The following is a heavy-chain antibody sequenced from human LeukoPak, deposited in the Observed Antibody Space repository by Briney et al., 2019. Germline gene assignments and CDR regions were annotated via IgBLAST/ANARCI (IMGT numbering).Heavy chain of an antibody. J-gene: IGHJ4*02. Sequence: GESLKISCKGSGYNFAIYWIAWVRQTPGKGLEWMGIIYPGDSDTRYSPSFQGQVTVSADKSISTAYLQWSSLKASDTAMYYCARPSVVGATNAVIDYWGQGTLVTVSS. CDR1: GYNFAIYW. CDR2: IYPGDSDT. CDR3: ARPSVVGATNAVIDY. D-gene: IGHD1-26*01. V-gene: IGHV5-51*01.